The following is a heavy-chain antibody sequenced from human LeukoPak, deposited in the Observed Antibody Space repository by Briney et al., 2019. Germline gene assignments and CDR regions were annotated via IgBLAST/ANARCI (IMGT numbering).Heavy chain of an antibody. CDR3: AHTAGYSSSWYPLYYYYYMDV. Sequence: SGPTLVNPTQTLTLTCTFSGFSLSTSGVGVGWIRQPPGKALEWLALIKSRLTITKDTSKNQVVLTMTNMDPVDTATYYCAHTAGYSSSWYPLYYYYYMDVWGKGATVTVSS. D-gene: IGHD6-13*01. V-gene: IGHV2-5*01. CDR2: I. CDR1: GFSLSTSGVG. J-gene: IGHJ6*03.